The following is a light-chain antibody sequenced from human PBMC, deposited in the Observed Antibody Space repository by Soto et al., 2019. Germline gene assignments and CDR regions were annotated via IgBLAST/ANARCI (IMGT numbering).Light chain of an antibody. CDR2: GAV. CDR3: LQVIQSPQT. J-gene: IGKJ1*01. Sequence: DIVLTQYPYILSLSKGEIATLSRRASPSVGGRNVAWYQHRPGQSPRLLIYGAVHRATGISERFTGSGSGTDFTLTISRLEPEDSAVYYCLQVIQSPQTFGQGTNVDIK. V-gene: IGKV3-20*01. CDR1: PSVGGRN.